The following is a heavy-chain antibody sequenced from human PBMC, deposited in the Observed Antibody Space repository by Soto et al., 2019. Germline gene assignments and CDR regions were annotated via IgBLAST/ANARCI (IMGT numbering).Heavy chain of an antibody. CDR3: AHRRRLCGYYDAFDI. D-gene: IGHD5-12*01. J-gene: IGHJ3*02. CDR2: IYWDDDK. V-gene: IGHV2-5*02. Sequence: QITLKESGPTLVKPTQTLTLTCTFSGFSLRSSGVGVGWIRQAPGKALEWLAIIYWDDDKRYSPSLKSRLTITKDTAKHLVVLTMTNTDPVDTATYYCAHRRRLCGYYDAFDIWGQGTMVTVSS. CDR1: GFSLRSSGVG.